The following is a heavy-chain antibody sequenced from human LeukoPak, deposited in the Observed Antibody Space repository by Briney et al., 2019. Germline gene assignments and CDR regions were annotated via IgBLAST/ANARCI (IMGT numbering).Heavy chain of an antibody. CDR2: INHSGST. J-gene: IGHJ6*03. D-gene: IGHD2-15*01. V-gene: IGHV4-34*01. CDR1: GGSFSGYY. CDR3: ARDIVVAPYYYYYYMDV. Sequence: SETLSLTCAVYGGSFSGYYWSWIRQPPGKGLEWIGEINHSGSTNYNPSLKSRVTISVDTSKNQFSLKLSSVTAADTAVYYCARDIVVAPYYYYYYMDVWGKGTTVTVPS.